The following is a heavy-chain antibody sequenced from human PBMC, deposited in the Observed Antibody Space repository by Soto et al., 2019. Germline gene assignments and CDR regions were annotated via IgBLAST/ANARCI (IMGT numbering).Heavy chain of an antibody. Sequence: QEQLVESGGGVVQSGKSLRLSCRASGFTFSSYGMYWFRQNPGKGLEWVAVIWSDGTNKDIADSVKGRFIISRDNPKSTLYLEMNTLGVEDTGVYYCARSLASYGDLDLWGRGALVTVSS. D-gene: IGHD3-16*01. J-gene: IGHJ5*02. V-gene: IGHV3-33*01. CDR3: ARSLASYGDLDL. CDR2: IWSDGTNK. CDR1: GFTFSSYG.